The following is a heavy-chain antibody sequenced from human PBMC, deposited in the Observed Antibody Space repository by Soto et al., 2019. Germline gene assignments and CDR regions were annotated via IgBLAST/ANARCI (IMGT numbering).Heavy chain of an antibody. V-gene: IGHV3-30-3*01. CDR2: ISYDGSNK. D-gene: IGHD1-26*01. J-gene: IGHJ4*02. Sequence: QVQLVESGGGVVQPGRSLRLSCAASGFTFSNYAMHWVRQAPGKGLEWVAVISYDGSNKYYADSVKGRFTISRDNSKNQLYLQMNSPRAEDTAMYYCAIPDLGGGSHPDYRGQGTLVTVSS. CDR3: AIPDLGGGSHPDY. CDR1: GFTFSNYA.